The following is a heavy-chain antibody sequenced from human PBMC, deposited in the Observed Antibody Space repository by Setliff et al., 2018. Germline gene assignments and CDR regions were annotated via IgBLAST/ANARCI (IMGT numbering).Heavy chain of an antibody. CDR3: ARDQGHGITAAGPDF. CDR2: MNPNSGNT. Sequence: ASVKVSCKASGYTFTSYDINWVRQATGQGLEWMGWMNPNSGNTGYAQKFQGRVTMTEDTSTDTAYMELSGLRSDDTAVYFCARDQGHGITAAGPDFWGQGTLVTVSS. CDR1: GYTFTSYD. D-gene: IGHD6-13*01. V-gene: IGHV1-8*02. J-gene: IGHJ4*02.